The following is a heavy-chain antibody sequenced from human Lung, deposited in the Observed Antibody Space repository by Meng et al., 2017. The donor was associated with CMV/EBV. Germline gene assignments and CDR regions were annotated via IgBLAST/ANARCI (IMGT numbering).Heavy chain of an antibody. D-gene: IGHD4-11*01. CDR2: IYSSGST. Sequence: VRLQWEGPGLGKSSQTLSLTSTVVGGCISSGYYYWSWIRPPPGKGLEWIGYIYSSGSTYYKPSLKSRVTIPVDTSKTQFSMKLSSVTAADTAVYYCARDRTTGRYFDYWGQGTLVTVSS. V-gene: IGHV4-30-4*01. CDR1: GGCISSGYYY. J-gene: IGHJ4*02. CDR3: ARDRTTGRYFDY.